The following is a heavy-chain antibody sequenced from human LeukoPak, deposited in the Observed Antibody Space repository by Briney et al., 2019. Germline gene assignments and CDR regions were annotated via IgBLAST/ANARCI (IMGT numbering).Heavy chain of an antibody. CDR3: AREVATNDDAFDI. CDR1: GFTFSTYS. V-gene: IGHV3-48*04. J-gene: IGHJ3*02. D-gene: IGHD5-12*01. Sequence: PGGSLRLSCAASGFTFSTYSMNWVRQAPGKGLEWVSYISSSSFTIHYADSVKGRFTISRDNAKSSLYLQMNSLRAEDTAVYYCAREVATNDDAFDIWGQGTMVTVSS. CDR2: ISSSSFTI.